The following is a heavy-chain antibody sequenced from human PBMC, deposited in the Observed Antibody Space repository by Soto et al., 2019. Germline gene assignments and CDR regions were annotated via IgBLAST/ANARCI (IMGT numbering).Heavy chain of an antibody. CDR3: ARVLSSGWYSHYYYGMDV. CDR2: ISAYNGNT. V-gene: IGHV1-18*01. J-gene: IGHJ6*02. D-gene: IGHD6-19*01. Sequence: QVQLVQSGAEVKKPGASVKVSCKASGYTFTSYGISWVRQAPGQGLEWMGWISAYNGNTNYAQKLQGRVTMTTDTSTSTAYMELRSLRSDDPAVYYCARVLSSGWYSHYYYGMDVWGQGTTVTVSS. CDR1: GYTFTSYG.